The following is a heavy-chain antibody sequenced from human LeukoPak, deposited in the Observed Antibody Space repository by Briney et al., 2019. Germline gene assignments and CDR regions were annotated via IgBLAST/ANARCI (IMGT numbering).Heavy chain of an antibody. J-gene: IGHJ5*02. CDR3: ARAGYCSSSNCRSWFDP. CDR1: GYTFTSYD. D-gene: IGHD2-2*01. CDR2: MNPNSGNT. V-gene: IGHV1-8*03. Sequence: EASVKVSCKASGYTFTSYDINWVRQATGQGLEWMGWMNPNSGNTGYAQRFHGRVTITRNTSISTAYMELSSLRSEDTAVYYCARAGYCSSSNCRSWFDPWGQGTLVTVSP.